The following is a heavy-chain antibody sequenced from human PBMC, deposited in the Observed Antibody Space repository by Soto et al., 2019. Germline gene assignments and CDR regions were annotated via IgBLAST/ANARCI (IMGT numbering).Heavy chain of an antibody. V-gene: IGHV3-21*01. CDR2: ISSSSSYI. J-gene: IGHJ6*02. D-gene: IGHD6-19*01. CDR1: GFTFSSYS. Sequence: LRLSCAASGFTFSSYSMNWVRQAPGKGLEWVSSISSSSSYIYYADSVRGRFTISRDNAKNSLYLQMNSLRAEDTAVYYCARDWGSGWHYGMDVWGQGTTVTVSS. CDR3: ARDWGSGWHYGMDV.